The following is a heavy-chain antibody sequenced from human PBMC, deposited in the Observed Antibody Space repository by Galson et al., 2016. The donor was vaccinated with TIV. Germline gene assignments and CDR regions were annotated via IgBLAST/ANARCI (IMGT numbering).Heavy chain of an antibody. CDR2: IYYGGTT. Sequence: SETLSLTCTVFGDAINSSRYFWGWVRQTPQKGLEWIGSIYYGGTTYYTPSLQSRLTISVDTSKGQFSLWLRSVTAADTAIYYCARHLNSYGSGNCYFTHWGQGILVTVSS. J-gene: IGHJ4*02. D-gene: IGHD3-10*01. CDR1: GDAINSSRYF. V-gene: IGHV4-39*01. CDR3: ARHLNSYGSGNCYFTH.